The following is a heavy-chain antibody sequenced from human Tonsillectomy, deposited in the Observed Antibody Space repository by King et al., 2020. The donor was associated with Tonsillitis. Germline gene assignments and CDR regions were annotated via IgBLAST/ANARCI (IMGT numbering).Heavy chain of an antibody. CDR3: ARLRGALIVVVIGAFDI. Sequence: VQLVESGGGVVRPGGSLRLSCAASGFTFDDYAMRWFPQAPGKGLEGVSGIHLHCYSRSYADSVKGRFTISRDNAKNSLYLQINSLRPEDTALYYCARLRGALIVVVIGAFDIWGQGTMVTVSS. V-gene: IGHV3-20*04. D-gene: IGHD3-22*01. CDR2: IHLHCYSR. CDR1: GFTFDDYA. J-gene: IGHJ3*02.